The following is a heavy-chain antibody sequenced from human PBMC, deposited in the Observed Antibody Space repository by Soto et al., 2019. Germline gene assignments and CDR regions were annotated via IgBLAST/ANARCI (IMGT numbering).Heavy chain of an antibody. D-gene: IGHD3-3*01. J-gene: IGHJ2*01. CDR3: AIFFGAAPIFRVFNNFSAFRLHRSFDL. Sequence: GKGLVWVSSISGSVARTYYAASVKGRFTISRDNSKNTLYLQMNSLRAEDTAVYYCAIFFGAAPIFRVFNNFSAFRLHRSFDL. CDR2: ISGSVART. V-gene: IGHV3-23*01.